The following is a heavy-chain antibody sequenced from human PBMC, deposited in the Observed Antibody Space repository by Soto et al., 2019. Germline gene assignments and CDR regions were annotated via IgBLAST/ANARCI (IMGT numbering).Heavy chain of an antibody. Sequence: EVQLAESGGGLVQPGGSLRLSCEASGFPFSTYWMHWVRQAPGKGLVWVARVNTDGRGTIYADSVKGRFTISRDNVKNTTELHMNNLRDEDTAVYYCARDGHSSRWFVGRPSDFWGQGILVTVSS. J-gene: IGHJ4*02. CDR3: ARDGHSSRWFVGRPSDF. CDR1: GFPFSTYW. CDR2: VNTDGRGT. V-gene: IGHV3-74*01. D-gene: IGHD6-13*01.